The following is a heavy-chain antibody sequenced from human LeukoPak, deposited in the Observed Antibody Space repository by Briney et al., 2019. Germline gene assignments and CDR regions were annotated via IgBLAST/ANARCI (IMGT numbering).Heavy chain of an antibody. CDR1: GYAFTSYG. CDR3: AREDCSSGICYSLSLTPVFNVFDM. CDR2: IRAYNGNT. D-gene: IGHD2-15*01. J-gene: IGHJ3*02. V-gene: IGHV1-18*01. Sequence: GASVKVSSKPSGYAFTSYGISWVRQAPGQGLEWMAWIRAYNGNTHYAPKLQGRVTMTTDRAKSTAYMELRSLRSDDTAVYYWAREDCSSGICYSLSLTPVFNVFDMWGEGTMVTVSS.